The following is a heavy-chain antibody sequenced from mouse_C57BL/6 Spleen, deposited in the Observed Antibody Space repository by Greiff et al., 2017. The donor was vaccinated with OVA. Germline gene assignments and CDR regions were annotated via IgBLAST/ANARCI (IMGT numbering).Heavy chain of an antibody. Sequence: QVQLKQPGAELVKPGASVKLSCKASGYTFTSYWMHWVKQRPGQGLEWIGMIHPNSGSTNYNEKFKSKATLTVDKSSSTASMQLSSLTSEDSAVYYCARNYDYYAMDYWGQGTSVTVSS. CDR3: ARNYDYYAMDY. V-gene: IGHV1-64*01. D-gene: IGHD2-4*01. CDR2: IHPNSGST. CDR1: GYTFTSYW. J-gene: IGHJ4*01.